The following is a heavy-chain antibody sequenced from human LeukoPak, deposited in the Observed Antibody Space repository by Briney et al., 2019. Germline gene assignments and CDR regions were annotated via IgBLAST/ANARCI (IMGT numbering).Heavy chain of an antibody. V-gene: IGHV3-23*01. CDR1: LHCHRLYS. J-gene: IGHJ3*01. Sequence: GGSLRLSCAASLHCHRLYSMSCVRHAPGEGVEWVSAICGSATMTYYTHSEWGRYTISRDNSKNKLYLQMKSLKDEDTGIYYCAKDEYYDFSGDYHFDDSFDVWGRGTMVTVSS. CDR2: ICGSATMT. D-gene: IGHD3-22*01. CDR3: AKDEYYDFSGDYHFDDSFDV.